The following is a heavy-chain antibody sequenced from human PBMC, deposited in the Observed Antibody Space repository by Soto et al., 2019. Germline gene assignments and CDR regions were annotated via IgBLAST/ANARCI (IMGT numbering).Heavy chain of an antibody. Sequence: QVQLVQSGVEVKKPGASVKVSCKASGYSFARYGISWVRQAPGQGLEWMGWISAYNDKTSYAQTSRGRVSMTTDTSTSTAYMELRSLTSDDTAVYFCAREGYCSSGSCALYSHDYFGMDVWGQGTTVTVSS. D-gene: IGHD2-15*01. V-gene: IGHV1-18*01. CDR3: AREGYCSSGSCALYSHDYFGMDV. CDR2: ISAYNDKT. CDR1: GYSFARYG. J-gene: IGHJ6*02.